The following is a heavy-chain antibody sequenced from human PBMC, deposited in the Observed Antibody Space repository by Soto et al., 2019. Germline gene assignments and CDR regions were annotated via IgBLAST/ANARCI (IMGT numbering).Heavy chain of an antibody. D-gene: IGHD1-26*01. V-gene: IGHV3-53*01. CDR3: ARGGGAGYDF. CDR2: IYSGGSA. Sequence: GSLRLTCAASGFTVSSSCMSWVRQAPGKGLECVSVIYSGGSALYADSLKCRFTISRDNSKNTLYLQMNSLTAEDTAVYYCARGGGAGYDFWGQGSRVTVSS. J-gene: IGHJ4*02. CDR1: GFTVSSSC.